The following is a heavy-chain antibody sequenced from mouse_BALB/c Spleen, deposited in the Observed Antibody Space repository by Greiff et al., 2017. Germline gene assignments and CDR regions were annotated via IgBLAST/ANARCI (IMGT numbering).Heavy chain of an antibody. CDR2: ISDGGSYT. D-gene: IGHD2-1*01. J-gene: IGHJ3*01. V-gene: IGHV5-4*02. CDR3: ARDGGPYGNYLGGFAY. Sequence: EVQGVESGGGLVKPGGSLKLSCAASGFTFSDYYMYWVRQTPEKRLEWVATISDGGSYTYYPDSVKGRFTISRDNAKNNLYLQMSSLKSEDTAMYYCARDGGPYGNYLGGFAYWGQGTLVTVSA. CDR1: GFTFSDYY.